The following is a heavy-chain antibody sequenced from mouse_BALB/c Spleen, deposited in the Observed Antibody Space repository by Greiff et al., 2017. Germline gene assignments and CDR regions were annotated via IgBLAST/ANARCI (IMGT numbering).Heavy chain of an antibody. CDR2: INSNGGST. V-gene: IGHV5-6-3*01. CDR1: GFTFSSYG. Sequence: EVHLVESGGGLVQPGGSLKLSCAASGFTFSSYGMSWVRQTPDKRLELVATINSNGGSTYYPDSVKGRFTISRDNAKNTLYLQMSSLKSEDTAMYYCARDWDYGSSPFAYWGQGTLVTVSA. D-gene: IGHD1-1*01. J-gene: IGHJ3*01. CDR3: ARDWDYGSSPFAY.